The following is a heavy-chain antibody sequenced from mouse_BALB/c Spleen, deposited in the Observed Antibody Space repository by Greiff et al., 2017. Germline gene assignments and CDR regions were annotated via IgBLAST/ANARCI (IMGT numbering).Heavy chain of an antibody. CDR1: GFTFSSYG. V-gene: IGHV5-6*01. Sequence: EVKLVESGGDLVKPGGSLKLSCAASGFTFSSYGMSWVRQTPDKRLEWVATISSGGSYTYYPDSVKGRFTISRDNAKNTLYLQMSSLKSEDTAMYYCARPDPQGYFDVWGAGTTVTVSS. CDR2: ISSGGSYT. J-gene: IGHJ1*01. CDR3: ARPDPQGYFDV.